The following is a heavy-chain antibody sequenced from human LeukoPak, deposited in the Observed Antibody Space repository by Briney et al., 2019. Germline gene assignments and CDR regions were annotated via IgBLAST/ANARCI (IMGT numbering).Heavy chain of an antibody. J-gene: IGHJ4*02. CDR3: ARDRNYYDSSGSITLDY. CDR2: IYSGGST. CDR1: GFTVSSNY. V-gene: IGHV3-66*02. D-gene: IGHD3-22*01. Sequence: AGGSLRLSCAASGFTVSSNYMSWVRQAPGKGLEWVSVIYSGGSTYYADSVKGRFTISRDNSKNTLYLQMNSLRAEDTAVYYCARDRNYYDSSGSITLDYWGQGTLVTVSS.